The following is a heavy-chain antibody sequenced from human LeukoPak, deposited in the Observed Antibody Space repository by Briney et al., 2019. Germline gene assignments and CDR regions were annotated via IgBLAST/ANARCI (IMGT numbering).Heavy chain of an antibody. CDR1: GHSITSGYY. CDR3: ARAPPPTGYFDS. J-gene: IGHJ4*02. V-gene: IGHV4-38-2*02. Sequence: SETLSLTCTVSGHSITSGYYWAWIRQPPGKGPEWIGSIYHSGSTYYNPSLQSRVTISVDTSKNQFSLNLSSVTAADTAMFYCARAPPPTGYFDSWGQGTLVTVSS. CDR2: IYHSGST.